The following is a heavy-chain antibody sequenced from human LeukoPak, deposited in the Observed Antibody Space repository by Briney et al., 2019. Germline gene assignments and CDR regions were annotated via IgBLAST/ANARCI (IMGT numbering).Heavy chain of an antibody. CDR2: NSGRGGST. J-gene: IGHJ4*02. CDR3: AKGFISRRGSYFDY. Sequence: GALRLFFAASGFTFSSWALSWVRQGSGEGVEVGSANSGRGGSTYYADSVKGRFTISRDNSKNTLYLQMNRLRAEDTAVYYCAKGFISRRGSYFDYWGQGTLVTVSS. CDR1: GFTFSSWA. D-gene: IGHD3-3*02. V-gene: IGHV3-23*01.